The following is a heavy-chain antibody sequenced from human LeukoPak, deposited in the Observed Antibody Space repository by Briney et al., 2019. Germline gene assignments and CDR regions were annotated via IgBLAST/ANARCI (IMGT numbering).Heavy chain of an antibody. D-gene: IGHD2-2*01. Sequence: SETLSLTCAVYGGSFSGYSWSWIRQPPGKGLEWIGEINHSGSTNYNPSLKSRVTISVDTSKNQFSLKLSSVTAADTAVYYCARGGWDIVVVPAAKGWFDPWGQGTLVTVSS. V-gene: IGHV4-34*01. CDR1: GGSFSGYS. J-gene: IGHJ5*02. CDR3: ARGGWDIVVVPAAKGWFDP. CDR2: INHSGST.